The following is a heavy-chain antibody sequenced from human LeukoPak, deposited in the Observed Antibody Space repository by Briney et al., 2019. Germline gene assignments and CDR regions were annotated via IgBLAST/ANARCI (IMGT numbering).Heavy chain of an antibody. CDR2: IYYSGST. CDR1: GDSTSGYY. CDR3: ARVASFYYYYMDV. J-gene: IGHJ6*03. D-gene: IGHD2-15*01. V-gene: IGHV4-59*01. Sequence: PSETLSLTCTVSGDSTSGYYWSWIRQPPGKGLEWIGYIYYSGSTNYNPSLKSRVTISVDTSKNQFSLKLSSVTAADTAVYYCARVASFYYYYMDVWAKGTTVTVSS.